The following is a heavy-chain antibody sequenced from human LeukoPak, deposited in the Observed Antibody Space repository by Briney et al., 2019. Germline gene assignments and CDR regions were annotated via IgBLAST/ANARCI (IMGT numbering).Heavy chain of an antibody. CDR3: ARVNINNWHSCDY. CDR2: IYHSGSP. Sequence: SGTLSLTCAASGGSISSNNWWGWVRQPPGKGLEWIGEIYHSGSPNYNPSLKSRVTISVDKSRNHFSLNLSSVTAADTAVYYCARVNINNWHSCDYWGQGTLVTVSS. V-gene: IGHV4-4*02. D-gene: IGHD1-1*01. CDR1: GGSISSNNW. J-gene: IGHJ4*02.